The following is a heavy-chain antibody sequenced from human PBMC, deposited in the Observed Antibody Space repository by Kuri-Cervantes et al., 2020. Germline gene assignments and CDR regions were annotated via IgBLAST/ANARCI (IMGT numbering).Heavy chain of an antibody. CDR2: INHSGST. J-gene: IGHJ4*02. CDR1: GGSFSGYY. CDR3: ARISNSWFSADY. D-gene: IGHD6-13*01. Sequence: SETLSLTCAVYGGSFSGYYWSWIRQPPGKGLEWIGEINHSGSTNYNPSLKSRVTIPVDTSKNQFSLKLSSVTAADTAVYYCARISNSWFSADYWGQGTLVTVSS. V-gene: IGHV4-34*01.